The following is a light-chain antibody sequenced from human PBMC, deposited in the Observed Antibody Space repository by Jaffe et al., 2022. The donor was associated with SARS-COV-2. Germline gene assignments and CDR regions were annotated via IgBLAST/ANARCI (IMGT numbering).Light chain of an antibody. V-gene: IGLV1-44*01. J-gene: IGLJ3*02. CDR1: SSNIGTKI. CDR2: SNN. CDR3: AVWDDSLNGWV. Sequence: QSVVTQPPSASGTPGQRVTISCSGSSSNIGTKIVDWYQQVPGTAPKLLIYSNNQRPLGVPDRISASKSGTSASLAISGLQSEDEADYYCAVWDDSLNGWVFGGGTKLTVL.